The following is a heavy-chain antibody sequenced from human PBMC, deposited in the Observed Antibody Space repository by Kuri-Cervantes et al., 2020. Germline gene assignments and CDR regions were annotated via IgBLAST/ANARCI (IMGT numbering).Heavy chain of an antibody. CDR3: ARVIPNYYYSSGGMIDY. CDR2: MNPNSGNT. V-gene: IGHV1-8*01. CDR1: GYTFTSYD. J-gene: IGHJ4*02. Sequence: ASVKVSCKASGYTFTSYDINWVRQATGQGLEWMGWMNPNSGNTGYAQKFQGRVTMTRNTSISTAYMELSSLRSEDTAVYYCARVIPNYYYSSGGMIDYWGQGTLVTVSS. D-gene: IGHD3-22*01.